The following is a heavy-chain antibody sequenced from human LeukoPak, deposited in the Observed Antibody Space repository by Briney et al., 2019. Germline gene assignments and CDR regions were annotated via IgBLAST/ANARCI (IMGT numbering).Heavy chain of an antibody. J-gene: IGHJ4*02. CDR2: TSYDGSNE. V-gene: IGHV3-30*18. CDR3: AKVDYGGNSGDFGGIDY. Sequence: GGSLRLSCAVSGFTFSSFGMRWVRQAPGKGLEWVAFTSYDGSNEDYADSVKARFTVSRDNSKNTLYLQMNSLRVEDTAVYYCAKVDYGGNSGDFGGIDYWGQGTLVTVSS. D-gene: IGHD4-23*01. CDR1: GFTFSSFG.